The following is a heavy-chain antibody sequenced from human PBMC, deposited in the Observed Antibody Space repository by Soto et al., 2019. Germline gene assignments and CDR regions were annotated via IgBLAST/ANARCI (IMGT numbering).Heavy chain of an antibody. CDR3: ARDGPSYYYDSSGYLEV. Sequence: GASVKVSCKASGYTFTSYYMHWVRQAPGQGLEWMGIINPSGGSTSYAQKFQGRVTMTRDTSTSTVYMELSSLRSEDTAVYYCARDGPSYYYDSSGYLEVWGQGTLVTVS. V-gene: IGHV1-46*01. CDR2: INPSGGST. J-gene: IGHJ4*02. D-gene: IGHD3-22*01. CDR1: GYTFTSYY.